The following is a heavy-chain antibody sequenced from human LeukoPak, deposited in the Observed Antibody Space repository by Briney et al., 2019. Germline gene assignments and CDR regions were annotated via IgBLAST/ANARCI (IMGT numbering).Heavy chain of an antibody. CDR1: GGSISSSSYY. D-gene: IGHD2-2*02. Sequence: SETLSLTCTVSGGSISSSSYYWGWIRQPPGKGLEWIGSIYYSGSTYYNPSLKSRVTISVDTSKNQFSLKLSSVTAADTAVYYCARVSGRKDIVVVPAAIGPDYYYMDVWGKGTTVTVSS. J-gene: IGHJ6*03. CDR3: ARVSGRKDIVVVPAAIGPDYYYMDV. CDR2: IYYSGST. V-gene: IGHV4-39*07.